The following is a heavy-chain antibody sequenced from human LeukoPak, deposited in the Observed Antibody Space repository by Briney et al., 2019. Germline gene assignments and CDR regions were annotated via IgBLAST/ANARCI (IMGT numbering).Heavy chain of an antibody. J-gene: IGHJ3*02. Sequence: PSETLSLTCTVSGGAISSYYWSWIRQPPGQGLEWIAYMFYSGTTNYNPSLRSRVTISLDTSKNQFSLRLSSVTAADTAVYYCARGRGEVVVAAWYVFDIWGQGTMVTVSS. V-gene: IGHV4-59*08. CDR3: ARGRGEVVVAAWYVFDI. D-gene: IGHD2-15*01. CDR2: MFYSGTT. CDR1: GGAISSYY.